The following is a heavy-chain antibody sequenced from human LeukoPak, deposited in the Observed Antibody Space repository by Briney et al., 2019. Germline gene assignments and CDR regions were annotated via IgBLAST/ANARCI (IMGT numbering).Heavy chain of an antibody. CDR3: ARARSPTSSGMDV. D-gene: IGHD6-6*01. V-gene: IGHV1-8*01. J-gene: IGHJ6*02. Sequence: GSVKVSCKASGYTFSRYDVNWVRQATGHGREGMGGMNSNSVNTGYAQEFQGRVTMPRNTSISTAYMEVSGLRSEDTAVYYCARARSPTSSGMDVWGQGTTVTVSS. CDR1: GYTFSRYD. CDR2: MNSNSVNT.